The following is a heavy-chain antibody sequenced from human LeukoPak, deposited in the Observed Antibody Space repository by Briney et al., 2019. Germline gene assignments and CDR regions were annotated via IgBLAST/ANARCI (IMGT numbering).Heavy chain of an antibody. CDR3: TRAEDSSSWWYFDL. D-gene: IGHD6-13*01. CDR1: GGTFSSYA. V-gene: IGHV1-2*06. CDR2: INIHSGGT. Sequence: ASVKVSCKASGGTFSSYAISWVRQAPGQGLEWMGRINIHSGGTNYAPKFQGRVTMTRDTSSSTAFMELSRLRFDDTAVYYCTRAEDSSSWWYFDLWGRGSLVTVSS. J-gene: IGHJ2*01.